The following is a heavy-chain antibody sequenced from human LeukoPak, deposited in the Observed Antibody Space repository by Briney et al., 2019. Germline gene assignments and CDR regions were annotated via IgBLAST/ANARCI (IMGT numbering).Heavy chain of an antibody. CDR3: ARETYYYGSSGYLFDY. D-gene: IGHD3-22*01. J-gene: IGHJ4*02. CDR2: IYYSGST. CDR1: GGSISSYY. Sequence: SETLSLTCTVSGGSISSYYWSWIRQPPGKGLEWIGYIYYSGSTNYNPSLKSRVTISVDTSKNQFSLKLSSVTAADTAVYYCARETYYYGSSGYLFDYWGQGTLVTVSS. V-gene: IGHV4-59*01.